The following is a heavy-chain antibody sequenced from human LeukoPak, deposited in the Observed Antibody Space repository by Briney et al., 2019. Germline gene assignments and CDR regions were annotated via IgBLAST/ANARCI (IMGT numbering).Heavy chain of an antibody. CDR3: AKDPPRYYDSSGYFDY. CDR2: TVGGGDGT. D-gene: IGHD3-22*01. V-gene: IGHV3-23*01. J-gene: IGHJ4*02. Sequence: GGSLRLSCAASGFTFSSTSMSWVRQAPGKGLEWVAVTVGGGDGTYYADSVKGRFTISSDNSNNTLYLQMNSLRAEDTAVYYCAKDPPRYYDSSGYFDYWGQGTLVTVSS. CDR1: GFTFSSTS.